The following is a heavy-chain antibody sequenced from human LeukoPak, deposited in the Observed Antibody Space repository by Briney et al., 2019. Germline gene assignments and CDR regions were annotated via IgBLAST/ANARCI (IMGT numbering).Heavy chain of an antibody. CDR3: AKGSGSSCYSPCDY. J-gene: IGHJ4*02. CDR2: ICTNDGNT. D-gene: IGHD2-15*01. CDR1: GLTFRNYA. Sequence: GGSLRLSCAASGLTFRNYAMSWVRQAPGKGLEWVSVICTNDGNTYYADAVKGRFTISRDNSKDTLYLQMDSLRAEDTAVYYCAKGSGSSCYSPCDYWGQGILVTVSS. V-gene: IGHV3-23*01.